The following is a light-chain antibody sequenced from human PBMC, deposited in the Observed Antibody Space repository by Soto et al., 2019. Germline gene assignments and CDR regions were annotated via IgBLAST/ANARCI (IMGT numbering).Light chain of an antibody. V-gene: IGKV1-12*01. CDR1: QDISPW. CDR2: SAS. CDR3: QQANSFPWT. Sequence: DIQMTQSPSSVSASVGDRVTITCRASQDISPWLAWYQQKPGKAPKLLIYSASSLQTGVPSTFSGRGSGTDFTLTISSLQPGDFATYYCQQANSFPWTFGQGTKVEIK. J-gene: IGKJ1*01.